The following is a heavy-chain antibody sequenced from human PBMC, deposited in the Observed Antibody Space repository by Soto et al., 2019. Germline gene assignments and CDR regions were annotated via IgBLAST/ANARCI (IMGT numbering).Heavy chain of an antibody. J-gene: IGHJ4*01. CDR1: GFTFSHYY. V-gene: IGHV3-7*03. Sequence: GGSLRLSSAASGFTFSHYYMSWVSQAPGKGLEWLAMTTQDGNDKHYADSVKGRFTSSRENAKNSLYLQMNSLRVEDTALYYCTKESNPGGLDYCCHGTLVTVS. D-gene: IGHD4-4*01. CDR3: TKESNPGGLDY. CDR2: TTQDGNDK.